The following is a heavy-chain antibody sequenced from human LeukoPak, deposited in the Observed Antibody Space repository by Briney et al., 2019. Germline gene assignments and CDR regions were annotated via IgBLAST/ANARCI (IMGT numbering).Heavy chain of an antibody. CDR1: GGSIRSGNYY. CDR2: IYYNGST. D-gene: IGHD6-19*01. V-gene: IGHV4-30-4*01. CDR3: ARAGWTSGWDSYSYGMDV. J-gene: IGHJ6*02. Sequence: PSQTLSLTCSVSGGSIRSGNYYWSWIRQPPGKGLEWIGNIYYNGSTFYNPSLKSRLTTSVDTSKNQFSLKLSSVTAADTAVYYCARAGWTSGWDSYSYGMDVWGQGTTVTVSS.